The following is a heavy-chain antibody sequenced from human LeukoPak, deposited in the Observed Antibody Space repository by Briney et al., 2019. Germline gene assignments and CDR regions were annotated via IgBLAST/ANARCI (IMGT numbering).Heavy chain of an antibody. V-gene: IGHV4-59*01. D-gene: IGHD2/OR15-2a*01. CDR2: IYDSGST. Sequence: PSETLSLTCTVCGGSISSSYWSWIRQPPGKGLEWIGDIYDSGSTRYNTSLESRVTISVDTSKNQFSLKLSSVTAADTAVYYCAKGGSTNFYYGDVWGQGTTVTVSS. CDR3: AKGGSTNFYYGDV. J-gene: IGHJ6*02. CDR1: GGSISSSY.